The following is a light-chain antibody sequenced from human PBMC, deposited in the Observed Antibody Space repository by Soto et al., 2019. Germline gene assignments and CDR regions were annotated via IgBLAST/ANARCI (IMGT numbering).Light chain of an antibody. J-gene: IGLJ3*02. CDR1: SGDIGDSNF. V-gene: IGLV2-14*01. Sequence: QSALTQPASVSGSPGQSITISCTGTSGDIGDSNFVSWYQQHPGKAPKLIIFEVSTRPSGVSNRFSGSKSDNTASLTISGLQAEDEAHYYCQAYDYSLTAFVFGGGTKLTVL. CDR3: QAYDYSLTAFV. CDR2: EVS.